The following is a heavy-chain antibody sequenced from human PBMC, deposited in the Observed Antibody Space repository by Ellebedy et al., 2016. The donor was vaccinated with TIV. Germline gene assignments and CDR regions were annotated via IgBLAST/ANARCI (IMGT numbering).Heavy chain of an antibody. CDR1: GYTFTSFG. V-gene: IGHV1-18*01. J-gene: IGHJ6*03. CDR3: ARVSVDVVIGYYYFYMDI. D-gene: IGHD6-6*01. Sequence: ASVKVSCXASGYTFTSFGLSWVRQAPGQGLEWMGWISAYNGDINYAQNFQGRVAMTTDTATSTVYVDLRSLRSDDTAVYYCARVSVDVVIGYYYFYMDIWGKGTTVTVSS. CDR2: ISAYNGDI.